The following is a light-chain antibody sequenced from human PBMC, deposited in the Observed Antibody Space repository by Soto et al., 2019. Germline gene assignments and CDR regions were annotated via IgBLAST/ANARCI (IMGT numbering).Light chain of an antibody. CDR1: QSVSSTH. Sequence: EIVLTQSPGTLSLSPGERATLFCRASQSVSSTHLAWYQQRPGQAPRLLIFGASNRATGIPDRFSGSGSGTDFTLTINKVEPEDFAVYYCQQYGSSPYTFGQGTKLEIK. J-gene: IGKJ2*01. CDR2: GAS. CDR3: QQYGSSPYT. V-gene: IGKV3-20*01.